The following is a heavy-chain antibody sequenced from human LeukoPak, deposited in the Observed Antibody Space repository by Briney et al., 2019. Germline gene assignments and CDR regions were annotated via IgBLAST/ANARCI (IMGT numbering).Heavy chain of an antibody. CDR2: TDLHGTTV. CDR1: GLSFSNYW. V-gene: IGHV3-74*01. D-gene: IGHD3-16*01. Sequence: PGGSLRLSCAVSGLSFSNYWMHWVRQAPGTGLVWVARTDLHGTTVDYADSVKGRFTISRDNAKNTLFLQMNSLRAEDTAVYYCASAYTYVRLGDHWGQGTLVTVSS. J-gene: IGHJ4*02. CDR3: ASAYTYVRLGDH.